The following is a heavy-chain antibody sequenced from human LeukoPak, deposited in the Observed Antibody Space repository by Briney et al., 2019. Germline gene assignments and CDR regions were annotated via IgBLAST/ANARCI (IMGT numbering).Heavy chain of an antibody. J-gene: IGHJ4*02. CDR2: IYYSGST. V-gene: IGHV4-39*01. CDR1: GGSISSSSYY. Sequence: SDTLSLTCSVPGGSISSSSYYWGWIRQPPGKGLEWIGSIYYSGSTYYNPSLKSRVTISVDTSKNQFSLKLSSVTAADTAVYYCARLASSAEFDYWGQGTLVTVSS. D-gene: IGHD4/OR15-4a*01. CDR3: ARLASSAEFDY.